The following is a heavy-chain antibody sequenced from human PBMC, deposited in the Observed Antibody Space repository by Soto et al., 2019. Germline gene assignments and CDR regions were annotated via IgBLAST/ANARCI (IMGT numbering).Heavy chain of an antibody. D-gene: IGHD1-26*01. J-gene: IGHJ4*02. CDR2: ISNDGSSK. Sequence: PGGSLRLSCAASGFTFSTYAIHWVRQAPGKGLEWVAFISNDGSSKFFADSVKGRFTISRDNSKSTLYLQMNSLKTADTAVYYCARDPATSDRVYCGQGTLVTVSS. CDR3: ARDPATSDRVY. CDR1: GFTFSTYA. V-gene: IGHV3-30-3*01.